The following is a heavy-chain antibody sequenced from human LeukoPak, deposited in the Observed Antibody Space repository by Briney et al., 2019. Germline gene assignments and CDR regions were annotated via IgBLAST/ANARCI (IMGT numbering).Heavy chain of an antibody. CDR3: ARAHGSGSYYRRAPYYFDY. CDR2: INHSGST. D-gene: IGHD3-10*01. Sequence: SETLSLTCAVYGGSFSTYFWSWIRQSPGKGLEWIGEINHSGSTNYNPSLKSRVTISVDTSKNQFSLKLSSVTAADTAVYYCARAHGSGSYYRRAPYYFDYWGQGTLVTVSS. CDR1: GGSFSTYF. V-gene: IGHV4-34*01. J-gene: IGHJ4*02.